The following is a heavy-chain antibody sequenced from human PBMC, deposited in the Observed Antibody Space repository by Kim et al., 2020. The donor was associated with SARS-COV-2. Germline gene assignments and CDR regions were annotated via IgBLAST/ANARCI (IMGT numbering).Heavy chain of an antibody. CDR2: TRNKANSYTT. CDR1: GFTFSDHY. V-gene: IGHV3-72*01. Sequence: GGSLRLSCAASGFTFSDHYMDWVRQAPGKGLEWVGRTRNKANSYTTEYAASVKGRFTISRDDSKNSLYLQMNSLKTEDTAVYYCARSPSTTYYYGSGSYYYFDYWGQGTLVTVSS. CDR3: ARSPSTTYYYGSGSYYYFDY. J-gene: IGHJ4*02. D-gene: IGHD3-10*01.